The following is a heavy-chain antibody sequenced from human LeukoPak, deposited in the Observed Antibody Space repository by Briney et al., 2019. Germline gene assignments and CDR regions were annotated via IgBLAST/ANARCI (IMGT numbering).Heavy chain of an antibody. V-gene: IGHV1-18*01. Sequence: ASVKVSCKASGYTFTSYGISWVRQAPGQGLEWMGWISAYNGNTNYAQKLQGRVTMTTDTSTSTAYMELRSLRSDDTAVYYCARDPVELRYFDWSRNMYYYYYMDVWGKGTTVTISS. CDR3: ARDPVELRYFDWSRNMYYYYYMDV. CDR1: GYTFTSYG. CDR2: ISAYNGNT. D-gene: IGHD3-9*01. J-gene: IGHJ6*03.